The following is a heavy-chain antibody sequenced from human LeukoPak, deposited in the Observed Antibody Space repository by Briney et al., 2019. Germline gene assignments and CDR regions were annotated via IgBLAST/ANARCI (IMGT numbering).Heavy chain of an antibody. J-gene: IGHJ4*02. V-gene: IGHV3-64D*06. CDR3: VKDQLSGSGSYSGVGGY. Sequence: GGSLRLSCSASGFTFSSYAMHWVRQVPGKGLEYVSHISTTGGNTYHADSVKGRFTISRDNSKNTLYLQMSSLRAEDTAVHYCVKDQLSGSGSYSGVGGYWGQGTLVTVYS. CDR1: GFTFSSYA. CDR2: ISTTGGNT. D-gene: IGHD3-10*01.